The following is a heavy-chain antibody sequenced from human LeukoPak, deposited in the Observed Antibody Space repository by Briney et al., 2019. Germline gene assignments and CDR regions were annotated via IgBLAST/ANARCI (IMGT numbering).Heavy chain of an antibody. CDR3: AYFWSGYCPLGRWFDP. CDR1: GYTVTGSG. CDR2: ISAYNGNT. Sequence: ASLNFSCKVSGYTVTGSGIRWASQPPGLCLEWMGRISAYNGNTNYAQKLQGRVTMTTDTSTSTAYMELRSLRSDDTAVYYCAYFWSGYCPLGRWFDPWGQGTLVTVSS. D-gene: IGHD3-3*01. V-gene: IGHV1-18*01. J-gene: IGHJ5*02.